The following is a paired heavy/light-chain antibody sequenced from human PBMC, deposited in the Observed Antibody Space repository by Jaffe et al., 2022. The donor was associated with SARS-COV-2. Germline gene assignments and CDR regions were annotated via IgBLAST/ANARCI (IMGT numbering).Heavy chain of an antibody. V-gene: IGHV1-46*01. CDR2: FNPSTRSA. CDR1: GYTLISYY. Sequence: QVQLVQSGAEVKKPGASVKVSCKASGYTLISYYMHWVRQAPGQGLEWMGIFNPSTRSATYAQKFQGRVTITRDTSTSTFYMELSSLRSEDTAVYHCVRVPMGISGAGYYHFDYWGQGTLVTVSS. D-gene: IGHD1-26*01. J-gene: IGHJ4*02. CDR3: VRVPMGISGAGYYHFDY.
Light chain of an antibody. J-gene: IGKJ1*01. CDR1: QSLLHSDGYNY. CDR3: MQGLQTPPT. CDR2: LGS. Sequence: DIVMTQSPLSLPVTPGEPASISCRSSQSLLHSDGYNYLDWYLQKPGQSPQLLIYLGSNRASGAPARFSGSGSGRDFTLKISRVEAEDVGVYYCMQGLQTPPTFGQGTKVEIK. V-gene: IGKV2-28*01.